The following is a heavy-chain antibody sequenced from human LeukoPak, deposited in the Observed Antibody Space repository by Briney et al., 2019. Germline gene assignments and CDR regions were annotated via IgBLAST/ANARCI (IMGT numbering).Heavy chain of an antibody. CDR2: TVSEIDGGTT. CDR3: TTDEDWNYARKDV. V-gene: IGHV3-15*04. CDR1: GFTFNYAW. J-gene: IGHJ6*02. Sequence: PGGSLRLSCAASGFTFNYAWMSWVRQVPGKGLEWVGQTVSEIDGGTTDYAAPVKGRFTISRDNSKSTLYLQMNSLKIEDTAVYYCTTDEDWNYARKDVWGQGAAVIVSS. D-gene: IGHD1-7*01.